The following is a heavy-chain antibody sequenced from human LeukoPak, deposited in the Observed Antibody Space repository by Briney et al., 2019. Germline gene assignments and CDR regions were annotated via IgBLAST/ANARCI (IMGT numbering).Heavy chain of an antibody. Sequence: ASVKVSCKASGYTFTGSYMHWVRQAPGQGLEWMGRINPNSGGTNYAQKFQGRVTMTRDTSISTAYMELSRLRSDDTAVYYCARNSGFGYYDILTGNTLGYWGQGTLVTVSS. V-gene: IGHV1-2*02. CDR1: GYTFTGSY. CDR2: INPNSGGT. D-gene: IGHD3-9*01. CDR3: ARNSGFGYYDILTGNTLGY. J-gene: IGHJ4*02.